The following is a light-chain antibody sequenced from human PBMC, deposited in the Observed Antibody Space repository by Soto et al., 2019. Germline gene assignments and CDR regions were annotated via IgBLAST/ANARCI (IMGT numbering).Light chain of an antibody. CDR1: QNIRSR. CDR3: QQSYTTPPIT. V-gene: IGKV1-39*01. Sequence: EIQMTQSPSTQSASAGDTVTITCRASQNIRSRLNWYQQKPGKAPELLIYSASRLQSGVPSRFGGSGSGTDFTLTISDLQPEDFATYYCQQSYTTPPITFGLGTRLEIK. CDR2: SAS. J-gene: IGKJ5*01.